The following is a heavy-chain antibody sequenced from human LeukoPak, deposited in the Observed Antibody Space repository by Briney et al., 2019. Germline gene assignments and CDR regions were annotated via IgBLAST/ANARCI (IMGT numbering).Heavy chain of an antibody. CDR1: GFTFSSYW. Sequence: WGSLRLSCAASGFTFSSYWMHWVRQAPGKGLVWVSRMNSDGSTTSYADSVKGRFTISRDNAKNTVYLQMNSLRAEDTAVYYCAAGTGYWGQGTLVTVSS. J-gene: IGHJ4*02. CDR2: MNSDGSTT. D-gene: IGHD6-13*01. V-gene: IGHV3-74*01. CDR3: AAGTGY.